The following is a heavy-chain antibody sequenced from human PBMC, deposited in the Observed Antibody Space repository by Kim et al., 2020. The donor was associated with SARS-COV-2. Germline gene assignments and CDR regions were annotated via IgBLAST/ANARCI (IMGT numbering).Heavy chain of an antibody. J-gene: IGHJ3*02. Sequence: QGRVTITADESTSTAYMELSSLRSEDTAVYYCARVTFPKQKPRTSAAFDIWGQGTMVTVSS. V-gene: IGHV1-69*01. CDR3: ARVTFPKQKPRTSAAFDI. D-gene: IGHD3-16*01.